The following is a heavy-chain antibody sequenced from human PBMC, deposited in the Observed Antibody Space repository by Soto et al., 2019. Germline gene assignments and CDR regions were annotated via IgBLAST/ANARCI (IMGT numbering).Heavy chain of an antibody. CDR1: GYTFISHG. CDR3: ARDRGWYGFDS. D-gene: IGHD2-15*01. V-gene: IGHV1-18*01. CDR2: ISAYNGDT. J-gene: IGHJ4*02. Sequence: QVQLVPSGAEVKKPGASVKVSCKASGYTFISHGISWVRQAPGQGLEWMGWISAYNGDTNSAEKVQDRVTMTTDTSTSTVYMELRSLRSDDTAVYYCARDRGWYGFDSWGQGTVVTVSS.